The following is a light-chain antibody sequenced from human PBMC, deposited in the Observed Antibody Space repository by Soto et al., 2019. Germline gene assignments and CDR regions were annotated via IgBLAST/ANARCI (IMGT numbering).Light chain of an antibody. CDR1: SGYSNYK. Sequence: QSVLTQPPSASASLGASVTLTCTLSSGYSNYKVDWYQQRPGKGPRFVMRVGTGGIVGSKGDGIPDRFSVLGSGLNRYLTIKNSQEEDESDYHCGADHGSGSNFVAVFGGGTKLTVL. V-gene: IGLV9-49*01. CDR2: VGTGGIVG. CDR3: GADHGSGSNFVAV. J-gene: IGLJ2*01.